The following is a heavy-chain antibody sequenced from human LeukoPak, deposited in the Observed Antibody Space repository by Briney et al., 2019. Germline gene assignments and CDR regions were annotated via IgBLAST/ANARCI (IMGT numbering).Heavy chain of an antibody. CDR2: IYSGGST. D-gene: IGHD1-14*01. CDR3: AREHNGNAFDI. CDR1: GFTVSSNY. V-gene: IGHV3-53*01. Sequence: GGSLRLSCAASGFTVSSNYMSWVRQAPGKGLEGVSVIYSGGSTYYADSVKGRFTISRDNAKNSLYLQMNSLRAEDTAVYYCAREHNGNAFDIWGQGTMVTVSS. J-gene: IGHJ3*02.